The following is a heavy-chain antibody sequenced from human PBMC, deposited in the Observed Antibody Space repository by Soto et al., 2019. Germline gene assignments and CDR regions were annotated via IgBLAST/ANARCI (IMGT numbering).Heavy chain of an antibody. CDR2: IYYSGST. D-gene: IGHD3-3*01. CDR1: GGSISSYY. V-gene: IGHV4-59*01. Sequence: PSETLSLTCTVSGGSISSYYWSWIRQPPGKGLEWIGYIYYSGSTNYNPSLKSRVTISVDTSKNQFSLKLSSVTAADTAVYYCARDQNYDFWSDSDKTSYYGMDVWGQGTTVTVSS. J-gene: IGHJ6*02. CDR3: ARDQNYDFWSDSDKTSYYGMDV.